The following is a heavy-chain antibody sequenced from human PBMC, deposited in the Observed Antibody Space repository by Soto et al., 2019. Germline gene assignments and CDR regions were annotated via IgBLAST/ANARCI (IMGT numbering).Heavy chain of an antibody. J-gene: IGHJ6*04. CDR3: ASDGYRVSYGCSFLRDV. CDR1: GFTFSSYG. D-gene: IGHD1-26*01. Sequence: EVQLVESGGDLVQPGGSLRLSCVASGFTFSSYGMNWVRQGPGKGLEWLSSISKSGTTTYYADSVKGQFTISRDNAKNSLELQMNCLRDADMAVSYCASDGYRVSYGCSFLRDVWGKGTTVTVSS. V-gene: IGHV3-48*02. CDR2: ISKSGTTT.